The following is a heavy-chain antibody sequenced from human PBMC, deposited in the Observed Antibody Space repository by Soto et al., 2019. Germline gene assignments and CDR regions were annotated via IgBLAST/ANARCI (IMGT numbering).Heavy chain of an antibody. CDR3: AREKSVLAAIGDY. J-gene: IGHJ4*02. Sequence: WGSLRLSCAASGFTFIAYWITCFGLTPFKGLEWVANIDRDGTETHYVDSVKGRFTISRDNSEDTLYLQMNNLRAEDTAVYYCAREKSVLAAIGDYWGQGTRVTVSS. CDR2: IDRDGTET. CDR1: GFTFIAYW. D-gene: IGHD2-15*01. V-gene: IGHV3-7*01.